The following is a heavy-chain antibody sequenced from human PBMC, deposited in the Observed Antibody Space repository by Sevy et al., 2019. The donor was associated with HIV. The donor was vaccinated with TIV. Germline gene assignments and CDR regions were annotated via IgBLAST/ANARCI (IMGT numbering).Heavy chain of an antibody. Sequence: GGSLRLSCAASGFTFSSYWMHWVRQAPGKGLVWVSRINSDGSSTSYADSVKGRFTISRDNAKNTVYLQMNSLRAEDTAVYYCARDGQWLVRGGSDAFDIWGQGTMVTVSS. CDR1: GFTFSSYW. D-gene: IGHD6-19*01. J-gene: IGHJ3*02. V-gene: IGHV3-74*01. CDR3: ARDGQWLVRGGSDAFDI. CDR2: INSDGSST.